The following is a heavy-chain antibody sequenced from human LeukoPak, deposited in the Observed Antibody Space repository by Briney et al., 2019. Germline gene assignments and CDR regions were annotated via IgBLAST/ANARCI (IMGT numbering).Heavy chain of an antibody. V-gene: IGHV3-21*04. D-gene: IGHD6-19*01. CDR1: GFTLNSDS. CDR2: LSSSTSFI. CDR3: ARDRLRSGWLTDY. J-gene: IGHJ4*02. Sequence: GGSLRLSCAVSGFTLNSDSMNWVRQAPGKGLEWVSSLSSSTSFIYYADSLRGRFTISRDNARNSLYLQMNSLRAEDTAVYYCARDRLRSGWLTDYWGQGTLVTVSS.